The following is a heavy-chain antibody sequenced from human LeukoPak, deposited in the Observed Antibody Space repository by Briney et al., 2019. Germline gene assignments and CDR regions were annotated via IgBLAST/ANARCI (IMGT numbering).Heavy chain of an antibody. V-gene: IGHV1-69*05. CDR1: GYTFTSYD. D-gene: IGHD3-9*01. CDR2: IIPIFGTA. J-gene: IGHJ5*02. CDR3: ARGPTHYDILTGYSAPNWFDP. Sequence: ASVKVSCKASGYTFTSYDINWVRQAPGQGLEWMGGIIPIFGTANYAQKFQGRVTITTDESTSTAYMELSSLRSEDTPVYYCARGPTHYDILTGYSAPNWFDPWGQGTLVTVSS.